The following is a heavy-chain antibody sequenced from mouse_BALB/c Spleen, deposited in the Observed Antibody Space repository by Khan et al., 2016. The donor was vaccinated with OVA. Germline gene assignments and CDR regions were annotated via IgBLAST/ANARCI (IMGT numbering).Heavy chain of an antibody. Sequence: VELVESGPGLVAPSQCLSITCTVSGFSVSRYNIHWIRQAPGKGLEWLGMIWGGGGTDYNPNLKSSLSISKDNSKSQVFLKMNSLQTDDTAMYYCARSNYRYEGYYAMDYWGKGTSVTVSS. J-gene: IGHJ4*01. CDR2: IWGGGGT. CDR3: ARSNYRYEGYYAMDY. D-gene: IGHD2-14*01. V-gene: IGHV2-6-4*01. CDR1: GFSVSRYN.